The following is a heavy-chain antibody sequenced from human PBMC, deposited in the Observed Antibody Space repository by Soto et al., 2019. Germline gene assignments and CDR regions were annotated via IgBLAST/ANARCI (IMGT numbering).Heavy chain of an antibody. CDR2: INHSGST. CDR3: ARGPRWLQPYYFDY. D-gene: IGHD5-12*01. J-gene: IGHJ4*02. Sequence: ETLSLTCAVYGGSFSGYYWSWIRQPPGKGLEWIGEINHSGSTNYNPSLKSRVTISVDTSKNQFSLKLSSVTAADTAVYYCARGPRWLQPYYFDYWGQGTLVTVSS. CDR1: GGSFSGYY. V-gene: IGHV4-34*01.